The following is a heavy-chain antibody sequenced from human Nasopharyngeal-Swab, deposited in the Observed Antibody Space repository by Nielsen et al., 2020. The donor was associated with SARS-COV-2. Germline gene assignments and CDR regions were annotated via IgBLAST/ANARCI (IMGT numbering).Heavy chain of an antibody. V-gene: IGHV3-48*01. CDR3: ARDQGYSGGYGY. CDR2: ISSSSNTI. D-gene: IGHD1-26*01. Sequence: WIRRPPGKGLEWVSYISSSSNTIYYANSVKGRFTISRDNARDSLYLQMSSLRAEDTAVYYCARDQGYSGGYGYWGQGTLVTVSS. J-gene: IGHJ4*02.